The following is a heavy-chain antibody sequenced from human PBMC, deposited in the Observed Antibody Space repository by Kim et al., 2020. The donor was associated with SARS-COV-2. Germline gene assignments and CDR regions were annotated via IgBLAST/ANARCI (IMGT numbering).Heavy chain of an antibody. CDR3: AKDNERGAFDI. Sequence: AGSLRLSCAASGFILSSYSMHWVRQAPGKGLEWVAVIWYDGSRDYYADSVKGRFTISRDKSKNTVDLLMNSLRAEDTAAYYCAKDNERGAFDIWGQGTVV. J-gene: IGHJ3*02. CDR1: GFILSSYS. D-gene: IGHD2-8*01. CDR2: IWYDGSRD. V-gene: IGHV3-33*03.